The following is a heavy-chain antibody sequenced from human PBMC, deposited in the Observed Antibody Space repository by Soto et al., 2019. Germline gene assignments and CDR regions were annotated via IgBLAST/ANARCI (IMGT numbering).Heavy chain of an antibody. Sequence: SETLSLTCTVSGGSISSGGYSWSWIRQHPGKGLEWIGYIYHSGSTYYNPSLKSRVTISVDRSKNQFSLKLSSVTAADTAVYYCACYYYYDSSGYYRDAFDIWGQGTMVTVSS. D-gene: IGHD3-22*01. CDR3: ACYYYYDSSGYYRDAFDI. V-gene: IGHV4-30-2*01. CDR2: IYHSGST. J-gene: IGHJ3*02. CDR1: GGSISSGGYS.